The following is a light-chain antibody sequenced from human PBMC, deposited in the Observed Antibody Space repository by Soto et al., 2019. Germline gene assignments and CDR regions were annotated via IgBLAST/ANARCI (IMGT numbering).Light chain of an antibody. V-gene: IGKV3-11*01. CDR3: QQRSNPVL. CDR1: QSVSSY. Sequence: EIVLTQSPATLSLSPGERATLSCRASQSVSSYLAWYQQKPGQAPRLLIYDASNRATGIPARFSGSGSGTDFTLTISSLEPEDFAVYYCQQRSNPVLFGGGTKVEIK. CDR2: DAS. J-gene: IGKJ4*01.